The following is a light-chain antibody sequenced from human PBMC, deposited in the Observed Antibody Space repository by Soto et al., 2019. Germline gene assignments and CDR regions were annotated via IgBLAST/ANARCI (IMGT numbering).Light chain of an antibody. J-gene: IGKJ4*01. CDR1: QNILYSCNNKHS. V-gene: IGKV4-1*01. CDR3: QQYDRTPLT. CDR2: WAS. Sequence: DIVMTRSPDSLAASLGERATINCKSSQNILYSCNNKHSLAWYQQNQGQPPKLLIYWASTRESGVPDRFSGSGSGTDFTLTISSLQAEDVAVYYCQQYDRTPLTVGGGTKVEIK.